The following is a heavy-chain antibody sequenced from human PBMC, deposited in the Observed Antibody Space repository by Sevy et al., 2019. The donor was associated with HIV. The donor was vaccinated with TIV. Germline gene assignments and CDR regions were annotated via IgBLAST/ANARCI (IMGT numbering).Heavy chain of an antibody. CDR1: GFTFSSYT. Sequence: GGSLRLSCAASGFTFSSYTMNWVRQAPGKGLEWVSGISGSDDRTYYADSVKGRFTISRDNSKNTLCLQMNSLRADDTAVYYCAKGVTMIVVVDAFDIWGHGTMVTVSS. CDR3: AKGVTMIVVVDAFDI. D-gene: IGHD3-22*01. V-gene: IGHV3-23*01. CDR2: ISGSDDRT. J-gene: IGHJ3*02.